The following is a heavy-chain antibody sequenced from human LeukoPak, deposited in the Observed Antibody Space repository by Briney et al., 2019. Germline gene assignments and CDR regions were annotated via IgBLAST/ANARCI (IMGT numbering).Heavy chain of an antibody. CDR3: ARILPVGYYYNGMDG. V-gene: IGHV3-48*01. D-gene: IGHD1-26*01. Sequence: GGSLRLSCAASGFTFDDYAMHWVRQAQGKGLEWVSYISSSSSTTYYADSVKGRFTISRDNAKNLLYLQMNSLRAEDTAVYYCARILPVGYYYNGMDGWGQGTTVAVSS. CDR2: ISSSSSTT. J-gene: IGHJ6*02. CDR1: GFTFDDYA.